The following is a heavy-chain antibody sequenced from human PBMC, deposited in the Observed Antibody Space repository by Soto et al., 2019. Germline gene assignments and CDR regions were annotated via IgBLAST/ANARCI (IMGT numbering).Heavy chain of an antibody. V-gene: IGHV3-21*01. Sequence: GGSLRLSCAASGFTFSSYSINWVRQAPGKGLEWVSSISSSSSYIYYADSVKGRFTISRDNAKNSLYLQMNSLRAEDTAVYYCARVKLRAADAFDIWGQGTMVTVSS. D-gene: IGHD4-17*01. CDR2: ISSSSSYI. J-gene: IGHJ3*02. CDR1: GFTFSSYS. CDR3: ARVKLRAADAFDI.